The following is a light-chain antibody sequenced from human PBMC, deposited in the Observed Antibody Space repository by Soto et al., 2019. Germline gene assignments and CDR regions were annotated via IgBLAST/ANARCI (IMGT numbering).Light chain of an antibody. CDR3: QQYNSYWT. J-gene: IGKJ1*01. CDR1: QSISSY. Sequence: DIQTTPSPSFVSVCVRYTLYISGWASQSISSYLNWYQQKPGKAPKLLIYKASSLESGVPSRFSGSGSGTEFTLTISSLQPDDFATYYCQQYNSYWTFGQGSKVDIK. V-gene: IGKV1-5*03. CDR2: KAS.